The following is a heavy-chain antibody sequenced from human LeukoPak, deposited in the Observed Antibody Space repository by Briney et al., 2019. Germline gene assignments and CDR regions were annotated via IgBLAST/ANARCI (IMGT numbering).Heavy chain of an antibody. J-gene: IGHJ5*02. V-gene: IGHV4-34*01. CDR3: ARGPHYDFWSGPAELDP. CDR1: GGSFSGYY. CDR2: INHSGST. D-gene: IGHD3-3*01. Sequence: KSSETLSLTCAVYGGSFSGYYWSWIRQPPGKGLEWIGGINHSGSTNYNPSLKSRVTISVDTSKNQFSLKLSSVTAADTAVYYCARGPHYDFWSGPAELDPWGQGTLVTVSS.